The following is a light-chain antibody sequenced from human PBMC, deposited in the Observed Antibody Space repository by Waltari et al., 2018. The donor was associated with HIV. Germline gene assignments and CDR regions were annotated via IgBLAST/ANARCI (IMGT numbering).Light chain of an antibody. CDR2: RDI. V-gene: IGLV3-25*03. CDR3: QSADNSGTYV. Sequence: SYDLTQPPSVSVSPGQTARITCSGDTLSNQYSYWYQQKAGQAPVLVIFRDIERPAGIPERFSGSRSGATVTLTRSGVQAEDEADYYCQSADNSGTYVFATGTQVTVL. CDR1: TLSNQY. J-gene: IGLJ1*01.